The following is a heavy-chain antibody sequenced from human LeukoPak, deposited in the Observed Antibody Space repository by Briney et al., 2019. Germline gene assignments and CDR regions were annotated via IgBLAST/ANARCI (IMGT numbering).Heavy chain of an antibody. J-gene: IGHJ5*02. Sequence: PGGSLRLSCAASGFTLSNYWMTWVRQAPGRGLEWVANIKQDGSEKYYVDSVKGRFTISRDNAKNSLYLQMHSLRAEDTAVYYCAREISSWYRTEGRFDPWGQGTLVTVSS. D-gene: IGHD6-13*01. CDR2: IKQDGSEK. V-gene: IGHV3-7*01. CDR1: GFTLSNYW. CDR3: AREISSWYRTEGRFDP.